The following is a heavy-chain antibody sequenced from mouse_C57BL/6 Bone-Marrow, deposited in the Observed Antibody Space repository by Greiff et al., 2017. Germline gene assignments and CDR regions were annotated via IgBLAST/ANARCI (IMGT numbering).Heavy chain of an antibody. D-gene: IGHD1-1*01. Sequence: QVQLQQPGAELVKPGASVKMSCKASGYTFTSYWITWVKQRPGQGLEWIGDIYPGSGSTNYNEKFKSKATLTVDTSSSTAYMQLSSLTSEDSAVYYCARGDYGSSSWFAYGGQGTLVTVSA. J-gene: IGHJ3*01. CDR1: GYTFTSYW. CDR3: ARGDYGSSSWFAY. V-gene: IGHV1-55*01. CDR2: IYPGSGST.